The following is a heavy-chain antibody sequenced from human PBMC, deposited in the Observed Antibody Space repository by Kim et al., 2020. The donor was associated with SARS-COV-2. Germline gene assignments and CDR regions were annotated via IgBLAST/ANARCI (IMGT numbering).Heavy chain of an antibody. CDR3: AKDLVSGDGRWYIGS. D-gene: IGHD1-1*01. J-gene: IGHJ5*01. Sequence: GGSLRLSCATSGFQYSDYAMSWVRQAPGKGLEWVSSLLRSGSTTYYAVSVKGRFTISGDNSKSTLYLQMNALRDEDTAVYYCAKDLVSGDGRWYIGSWG. V-gene: IGHV3-23*01. CDR2: LLRSGSTT. CDR1: GFQYSDYA.